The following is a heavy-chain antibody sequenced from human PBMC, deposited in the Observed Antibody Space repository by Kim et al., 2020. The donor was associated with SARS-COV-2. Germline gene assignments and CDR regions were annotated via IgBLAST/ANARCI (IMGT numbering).Heavy chain of an antibody. V-gene: IGHV3-30*18. Sequence: GGSLRLSCAASGFTFSSYGMHWVRQAPGKGLEWVAVISYDGSNKYYADSVKGRFTISRDNSKNTLYLQMNSLRAEDTAVYYCAKGYRHIVVVRDGMDVWGQGTTVTVSS. CDR2: ISYDGSNK. CDR1: GFTFSSYG. CDR3: AKGYRHIVVVRDGMDV. D-gene: IGHD2-21*01. J-gene: IGHJ6*02.